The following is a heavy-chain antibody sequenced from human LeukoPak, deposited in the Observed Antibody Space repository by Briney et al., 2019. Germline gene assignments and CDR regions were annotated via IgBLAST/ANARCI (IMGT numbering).Heavy chain of an antibody. V-gene: IGHV3-66*02. Sequence: GGSLRLSCSASGFTVSSIYMSWVRQAPGKGLEGVSVIYSGGSTYYADSVNGRFTISRDNSKNALYLQINSLRAENTAVYYCARGDRYYFDYWGQGTLVTVSS. CDR2: IYSGGST. CDR3: ARGDRYYFDY. CDR1: GFTVSSIY. J-gene: IGHJ4*02.